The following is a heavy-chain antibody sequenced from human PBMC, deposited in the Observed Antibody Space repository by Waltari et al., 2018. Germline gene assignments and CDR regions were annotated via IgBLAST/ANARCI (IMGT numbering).Heavy chain of an antibody. CDR2: IYYSGST. J-gene: IGHJ4*02. Sequence: QLQLQESGPGLVKPSETLSLTCTVSGGSISSSSYYWGWIRQPPGKGLEWIGSIYYSGSTYYNPSRKSRVTISVDTSKNQFSRKLSSGTAADTAVYYCARDRVGYDILTGYYNTLDYWGQGTLVTVSS. CDR3: ARDRVGYDILTGYYNTLDY. V-gene: IGHV4-39*07. CDR1: GGSISSSSYY. D-gene: IGHD3-9*01.